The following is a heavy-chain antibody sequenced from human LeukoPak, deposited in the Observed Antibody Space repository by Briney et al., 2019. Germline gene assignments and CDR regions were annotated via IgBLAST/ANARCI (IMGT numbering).Heavy chain of an antibody. D-gene: IGHD3-22*01. V-gene: IGHV4-34*01. J-gene: IGHJ3*02. CDR1: GGSFSGYY. CDR2: INHSGST. Sequence: MTSETLSLTCAVYGGSFSGYYWSWIRQPPGKGLEWIGEINHSGSTNYNPSLKSRVTISVDTSKNQFSLKLSSVTAADTAVYYCAREVEYYDSSGYRPHAFDIWGQGTVVTVSS. CDR3: AREVEYYDSSGYRPHAFDI.